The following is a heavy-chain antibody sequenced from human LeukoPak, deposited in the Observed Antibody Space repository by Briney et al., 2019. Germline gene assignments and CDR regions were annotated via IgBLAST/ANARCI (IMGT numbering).Heavy chain of an antibody. D-gene: IGHD2-15*01. CDR2: VASSGTS. CDR1: GDSLNTYY. Sequence: SETLSLTCTVSGDSLNTYYWTWIRQTPGKELEWIGFVASSGTSNYNPSLKSRVVISIDTSKNQFSLALTSVTPADTAVYYCARVVRGVVASNWFDPWGQGTLGSVSS. V-gene: IGHV4-59*01. CDR3: ARVVRGVVASNWFDP. J-gene: IGHJ5*02.